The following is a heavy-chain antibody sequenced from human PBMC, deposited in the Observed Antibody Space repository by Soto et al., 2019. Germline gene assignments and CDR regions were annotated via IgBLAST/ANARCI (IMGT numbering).Heavy chain of an antibody. V-gene: IGHV1-18*01. CDR1: GYTFTSYG. CDR3: ARYKPLFRYYYMDV. J-gene: IGHJ6*03. D-gene: IGHD1-1*01. Sequence: ASVKVSCKASGYTFTSYGISWVRQAPGQGLEWMGWISAYNGNTNYAQKLQGRVTMTTDTSTSPAYMELRSLRSDDTAVYYCARYKPLFRYYYMDVWGKGTTVTVSS. CDR2: ISAYNGNT.